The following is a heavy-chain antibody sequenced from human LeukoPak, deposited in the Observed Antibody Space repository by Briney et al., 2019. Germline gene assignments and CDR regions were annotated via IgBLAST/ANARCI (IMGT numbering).Heavy chain of an antibody. CDR3: VRGLYNTSSRPHFDY. V-gene: IGHV3-48*01. Sequence: GGSLRLSCAASGFTFSSYSMNWVRQAPGKGLEWISYLSGSSSTIYYADSVKGRFTISRDNAKNSLYLQMNSLTVEDTAVYYCVRGLYNTSSRPHFDYWGQGTLATVSS. J-gene: IGHJ4*02. CDR1: GFTFSSYS. CDR2: LSGSSSTI. D-gene: IGHD1-1*01.